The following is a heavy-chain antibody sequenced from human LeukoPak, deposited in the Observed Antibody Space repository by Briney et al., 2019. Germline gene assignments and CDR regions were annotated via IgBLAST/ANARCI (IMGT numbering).Heavy chain of an antibody. J-gene: IGHJ6*03. Sequence: PGGSLRLSCAASGFTFSSYSMNWVRQAPGKGLEWVSSISSSSSYIYYADSVKGRFTISRDNAKNSLYLQMNSLRAEDTAVYYCAREGGYCSGGSCYDTYYYYYYMDVWGKGTTVTVSS. D-gene: IGHD2-15*01. CDR1: GFTFSSYS. V-gene: IGHV3-21*01. CDR3: AREGGYCSGGSCYDTYYYYYYMDV. CDR2: ISSSSSYI.